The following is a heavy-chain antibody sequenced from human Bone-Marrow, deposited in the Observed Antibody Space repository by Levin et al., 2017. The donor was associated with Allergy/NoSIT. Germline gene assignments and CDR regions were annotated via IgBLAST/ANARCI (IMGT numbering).Heavy chain of an antibody. Sequence: AGESLKISCAASGFTFSSYGMHWVRQAPGKGLGWVAVISYDGSNKYYADSVQGRFTISRDNSKNTLYLQMNSLRAEDTAVYYCAKDLGYCSGGNCRLIDAFDIWGQGTLVTVSS. CDR1: GFTFSSYG. CDR2: ISYDGSNK. D-gene: IGHD2-15*01. CDR3: AKDLGYCSGGNCRLIDAFDI. J-gene: IGHJ3*02. V-gene: IGHV3-30*18.